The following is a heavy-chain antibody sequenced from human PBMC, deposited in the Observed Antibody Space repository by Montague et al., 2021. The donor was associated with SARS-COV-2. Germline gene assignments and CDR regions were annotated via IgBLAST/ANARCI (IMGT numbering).Heavy chain of an antibody. J-gene: IGHJ4*02. CDR3: ARAVVGVYFDS. V-gene: IGHV3-66*01. D-gene: IGHD1-26*01. CDR1: GFTVSNIY. CDR2: IYSSGRT. Sequence: SLRLSCAVSGFTVSNIYMSWVRQAPGKGLEWVSVIYSSGRTYYGDSVKDKFTISRDDSKNTVFLQMNSLKAEDTAVYYCARAVVGVYFDSWGQGTLVIVSS.